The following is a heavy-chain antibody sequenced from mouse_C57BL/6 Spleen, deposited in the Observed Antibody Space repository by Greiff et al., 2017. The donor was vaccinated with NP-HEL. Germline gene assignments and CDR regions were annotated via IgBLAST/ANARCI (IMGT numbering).Heavy chain of an antibody. D-gene: IGHD1-1*01. CDR1: GFSFNTYA. J-gene: IGHJ4*01. CDR2: IRSKSNNYAT. CDR3: VRHRSSPYAMDY. Sequence: EVQLVESGGGLVQPKGSLKLSCAASGFSFNTYAMNWVRQAPGKGLEWVARIRSKSNNYATYYADSVKDRFTISRDDSESMLYLQMNNLKTEDTAMYYCVRHRSSPYAMDYWGQGTSVTVSS. V-gene: IGHV10-1*01.